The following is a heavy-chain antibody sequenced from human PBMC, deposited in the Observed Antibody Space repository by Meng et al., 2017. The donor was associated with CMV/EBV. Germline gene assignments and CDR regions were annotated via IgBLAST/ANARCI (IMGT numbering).Heavy chain of an antibody. J-gene: IGHJ4*02. D-gene: IGHD6-19*01. V-gene: IGHV3-15*07. CDR1: GVTFSTAW. Sequence: SGVTFSTAWMNWVRQAPGKGLEWVGRINSKTDGGTTDYAAPVKGRFTISRDDSKNTLYLQMNSLKTEDTAVYYCTTILLAVAGGFDYWGQGTLVTVSS. CDR2: INSKTDGGTT. CDR3: TTILLAVAGGFDY.